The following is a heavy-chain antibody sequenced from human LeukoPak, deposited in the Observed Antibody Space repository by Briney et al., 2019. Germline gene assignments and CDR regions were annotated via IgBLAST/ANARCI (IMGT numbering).Heavy chain of an antibody. J-gene: IGHJ5*02. CDR2: IYPGDSDT. V-gene: IGHV5-51*01. CDR1: GYSFASYW. D-gene: IGHD3-10*01. CDR3: ARMVRGVMGEFDP. Sequence: GESLKISCKGSGYSFASYWIGWVRQMPGKGLGWMGIIYPGDSDTRYSPSFQGQVTISADKSISTAYLQWSSLKASDTAMYYCARMVRGVMGEFDPWGQGTLVTVSS.